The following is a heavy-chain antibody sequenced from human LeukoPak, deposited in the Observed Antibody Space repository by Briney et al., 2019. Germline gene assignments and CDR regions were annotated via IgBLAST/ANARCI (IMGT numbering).Heavy chain of an antibody. CDR2: ISTSSSYI. V-gene: IGHV3-21*01. D-gene: IGHD2-21*01. CDR1: GFTFSSYA. CDR3: ARDLFDYMDV. Sequence: PGGSLRLSCAASGFTFSSYAMSWVRQAPGKGLEWVSSISTSSSYIYYADSVKGRFTIPRDNGKNSLYLQMNSLRAEDTALYYCARDLFDYMDVWGKGTTVTVSS. J-gene: IGHJ6*03.